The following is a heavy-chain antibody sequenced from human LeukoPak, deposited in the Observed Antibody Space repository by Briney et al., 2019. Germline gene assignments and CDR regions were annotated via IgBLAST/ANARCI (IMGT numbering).Heavy chain of an antibody. J-gene: IGHJ4*02. CDR2: IYTSGTT. Sequence: PSETLSLTCTVSGGSISDYYWSWIRQPPGKGLEWIGYIYTSGTTNYDPPLKSRVTISVDTSKNQFSLKLSSVTAADTAVYYCARVGSRSYYFDYWGQGTLVTVSS. CDR1: GGSISDYY. CDR3: ARVGSRSYYFDY. D-gene: IGHD1-26*01. V-gene: IGHV4-4*09.